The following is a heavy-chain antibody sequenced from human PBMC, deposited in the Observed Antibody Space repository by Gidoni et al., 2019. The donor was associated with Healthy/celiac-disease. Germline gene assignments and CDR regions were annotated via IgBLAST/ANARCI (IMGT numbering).Heavy chain of an antibody. V-gene: IGHV4-59*01. Sequence: QVQLQESGPGLVKPSETLSLTCTVSGGSISSYYWSWIRKRPGKGLEWIGYIYYSGSTNYNPSLKSRVTISVDTSKNQFSLKLSSVTAADTSVYYCAREVRDYYDSSGYRRLFDYWGQGTLVTVSS. CDR2: IYYSGST. CDR3: AREVRDYYDSSGYRRLFDY. J-gene: IGHJ4*02. D-gene: IGHD3-22*01. CDR1: GGSISSYY.